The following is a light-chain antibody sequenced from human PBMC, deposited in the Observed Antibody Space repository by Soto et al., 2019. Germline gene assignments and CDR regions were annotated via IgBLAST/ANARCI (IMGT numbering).Light chain of an antibody. CDR2: GAY. J-gene: IGKJ1*01. V-gene: IGKV3-20*01. Sequence: DIVLTQSPGTLSLSPGDRATLSCRASQSITGKYLAWHQQKPGQAPKLLIYGAYTRAPGIPDRFNGRGSGTDFPHTISRLEADDDTVYHSHQYGSSVRAFGQGTKLEIK. CDR1: QSITGKY. CDR3: HQYGSSVRA.